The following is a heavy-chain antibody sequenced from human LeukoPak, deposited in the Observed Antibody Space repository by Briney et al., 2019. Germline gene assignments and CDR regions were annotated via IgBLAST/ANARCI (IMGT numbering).Heavy chain of an antibody. J-gene: IGHJ3*01. D-gene: IGHD6-13*01. CDR1: GFTVTNND. CDR3: AREEGAPIAAANV. CDR2: ITSGGST. Sequence: GSLRLSCAASGFTVTNNDMNWVRQAPGKGLEWVSVITSGGSTYFADSVKGRFTVSRDNSKNTLSLQMNSLRVEDTAVYYCAREEGAPIAAANVWGLGTMVIVSS. V-gene: IGHV3-66*01.